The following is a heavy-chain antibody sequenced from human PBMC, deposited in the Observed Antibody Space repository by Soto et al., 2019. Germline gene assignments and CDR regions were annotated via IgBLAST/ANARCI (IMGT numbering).Heavy chain of an antibody. CDR3: ARKQAGYFYGIDY. J-gene: IGHJ4*02. Sequence: PSETLSLTCTVSGGSITSGGYYWSWIRQHPGKGLEWLGYIYDSGSTFYNPSLKSRMTLSVDTSKNQFALKLSSVTVAETGVYFCARKQAGYFYGIDYWGQGTLVTVSS. CDR2: IYDSGST. V-gene: IGHV4-31*03. CDR1: GGSITSGGYY. D-gene: IGHD3-10*01.